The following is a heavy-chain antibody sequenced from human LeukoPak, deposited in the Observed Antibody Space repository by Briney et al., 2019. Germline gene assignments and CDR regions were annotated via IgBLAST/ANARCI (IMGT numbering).Heavy chain of an antibody. Sequence: PGRSLRLFCAAPGFTFKDFAMHLGRQAPDKGLEWVAVVLYDGTNEYYAESVKGRFTISRDNAKNTLLLQMDSLRVENTAVYYCAKDDYRTDVWAQGTTVTVSS. V-gene: IGHV3-30-3*01. CDR3: AKDDYRTDV. J-gene: IGHJ6*02. CDR2: VLYDGTNE. CDR1: GFTFKDFA.